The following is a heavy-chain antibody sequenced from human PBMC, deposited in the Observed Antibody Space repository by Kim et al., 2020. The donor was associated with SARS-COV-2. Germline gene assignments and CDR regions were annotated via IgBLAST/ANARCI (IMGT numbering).Heavy chain of an antibody. CDR1: GFTFSSYS. J-gene: IGHJ4*02. D-gene: IGHD1-26*01. Sequence: GGSLRLSCAASGFTFSSYSMNWVRQAPGKGLEWVSSISSSSSYIYYADSVKGRFTISRDNAKNSLYLQMNSLRAEDTAVYYCARVFFGGRGSFDYWGQGTLVTVSS. CDR3: ARVFFGGRGSFDY. CDR2: ISSSSSYI. V-gene: IGHV3-21*01.